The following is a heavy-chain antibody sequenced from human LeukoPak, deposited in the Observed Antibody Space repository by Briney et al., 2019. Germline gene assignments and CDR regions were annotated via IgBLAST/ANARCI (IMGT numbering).Heavy chain of an antibody. D-gene: IGHD3-10*01. Sequence: GGSLRLSCAASGFTFRDYYMSWIRQAPGKGLECVSYISSSDSTIHYADSVKGRFTISRDNAKNSLYLQMNSLRAEDTAVYYCAITSGYYGSGSLWGQGTLVTVSS. CDR3: AITSGYYGSGSL. V-gene: IGHV3-11*04. J-gene: IGHJ4*02. CDR2: ISSSDSTI. CDR1: GFTFRDYY.